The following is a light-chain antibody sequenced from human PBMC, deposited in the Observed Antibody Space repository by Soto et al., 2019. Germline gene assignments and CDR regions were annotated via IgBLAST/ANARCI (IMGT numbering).Light chain of an antibody. CDR1: QSVSSSY. CDR3: QQYGSSPPYT. V-gene: IGKV3-20*01. CDR2: GAS. Sequence: EIVLTQSPGTLSLSPGERATLSCRASQSVSSSYLAWYQQKPGQAPRLLIYGASSRATGIPDRFSGSGSGPDFPLTISRLEPEDFAVYYCQQYGSSPPYTFGHGTKLEIK. J-gene: IGKJ2*01.